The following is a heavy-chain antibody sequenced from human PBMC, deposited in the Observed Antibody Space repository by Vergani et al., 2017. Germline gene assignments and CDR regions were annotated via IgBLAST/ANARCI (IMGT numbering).Heavy chain of an antibody. CDR2: ISSSSSYI. D-gene: IGHD3-10*01. V-gene: IGHV3-21*01. CDR1: GFTFSSYG. J-gene: IGHJ6*02. Sequence: VQLVESGGGVVQPGRSLRLSCAASGFTFSSYGMHWVRQAPGKGLEWVSSISSSSSYIYYADSVKGRFTISRDNAKNSLYLQMNSLRAEDTAVYYCARDLLVRGVTETYYDYGMDVWGQGTTVTVSS. CDR3: ARDLLVRGVTETYYDYGMDV.